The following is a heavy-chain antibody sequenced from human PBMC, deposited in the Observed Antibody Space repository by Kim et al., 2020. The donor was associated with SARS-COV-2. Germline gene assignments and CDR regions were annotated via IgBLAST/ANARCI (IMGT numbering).Heavy chain of an antibody. CDR1: GFTFSSYG. CDR2: ISYDGSNK. CDR3: AKDKARNDFWSGYPTSNAFDI. J-gene: IGHJ3*02. V-gene: IGHV3-30*18. D-gene: IGHD3-3*01. Sequence: GGSLRLSCAASGFTFSSYGMHWVRQAPGKGLEWVAVISYDGSNKYYADSVKGRFTISRDNSKNTLYLQMNSLRAEDTAVYYCAKDKARNDFWSGYPTSNAFDIWGQGTMVTVSS.